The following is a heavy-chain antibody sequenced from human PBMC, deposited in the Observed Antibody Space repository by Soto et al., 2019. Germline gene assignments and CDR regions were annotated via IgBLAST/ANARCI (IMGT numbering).Heavy chain of an antibody. J-gene: IGHJ4*02. CDR2: MNPNSGNT. CDR3: ARRKERSGPHYFDY. CDR1: GYTFTTYD. D-gene: IGHD6-25*01. V-gene: IGHV1-8*01. Sequence: ASVKVSCKASGYTFTTYDISWVRQATGQGLGWRGWMNPNSGNTGYAQKFQGRVTVTRNTSISTVYMELSSLRPDDTAVYYCARRKERSGPHYFDYWGQGSQVTVSS.